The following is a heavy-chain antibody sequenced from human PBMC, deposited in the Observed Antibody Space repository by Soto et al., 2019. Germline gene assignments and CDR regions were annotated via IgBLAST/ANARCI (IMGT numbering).Heavy chain of an antibody. CDR2: IIPIFGTA. D-gene: IGHD3-22*01. Sequence: SVRFSCNASGGTLRRYAISWVRQAPGQGLEWMGGIIPIFGTANYAQKFQGRVTITADESTSTAYMELSSLRSEDTAVYYCATRYYYDSSGYCPFDYWGQGNLVTGSA. V-gene: IGHV1-69*01. CDR3: ATRYYYDSSGYCPFDY. CDR1: GGTLRRYA. J-gene: IGHJ4*02.